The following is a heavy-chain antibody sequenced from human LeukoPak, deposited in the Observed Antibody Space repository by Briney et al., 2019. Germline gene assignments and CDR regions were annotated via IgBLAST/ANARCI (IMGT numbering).Heavy chain of an antibody. J-gene: IGHJ4*02. Sequence: GGSLRLSCAASGFTFSNYAMNWVRQAPGKGLEWVSAISGSGGDTYYADSVKGRFTISRDNSKNTLYLQMNSLRAEDTALYYCAKAGAVCSSSSCYANYWGQGTLVTVSS. CDR1: GFTFSNYA. CDR3: AKAGAVCSSSSCYANY. CDR2: ISGSGGDT. V-gene: IGHV3-23*01. D-gene: IGHD2-2*01.